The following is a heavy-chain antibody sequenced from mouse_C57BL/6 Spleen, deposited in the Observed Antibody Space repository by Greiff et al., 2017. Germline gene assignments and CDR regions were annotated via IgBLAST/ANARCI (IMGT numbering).Heavy chain of an antibody. J-gene: IGHJ3*01. CDR1: GYTFTDYN. CDR2: INPNNGGT. V-gene: IGHV1-22*01. D-gene: IGHD2-4*01. CDR3: ARPYDYDGAWFAY. Sequence: LVEPGASVKMSCKASGYTFTDYNMHWVKQSHGKSLEWIGYINPNNGGTSYNQKFKGKATLTVNKSSSTAYMELRSLTSEDSAVYYCARPYDYDGAWFAYWGQGTLVTVSA.